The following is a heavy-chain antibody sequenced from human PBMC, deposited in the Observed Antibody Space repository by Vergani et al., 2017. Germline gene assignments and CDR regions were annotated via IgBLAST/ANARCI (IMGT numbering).Heavy chain of an antibody. J-gene: IGHJ4*02. Sequence: QVQLQESGPGLVKPSQTLSLTCTVSGGSTSSGLYYWSWIRPPAGKGLGWIGRVYSSGSTHYNPSLKSRLTLSVDTSKNQFSLKLRSVTAADTAVYFCARGNSCSWPLDYWGQGTLVTGSS. V-gene: IGHV4-61*02. D-gene: IGHD6-13*01. CDR2: VYSSGST. CDR3: ARGNSCSWPLDY. CDR1: GGSTSSGLYY.